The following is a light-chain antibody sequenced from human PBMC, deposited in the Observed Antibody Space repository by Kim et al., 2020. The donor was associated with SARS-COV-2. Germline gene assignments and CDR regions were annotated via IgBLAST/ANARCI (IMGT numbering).Light chain of an antibody. Sequence: PGDSATLSCRAGRSMSAGYLTWYQQKPGQAPRLLMYSASTRATGIPDRFSGSESGTDFILTINRLEPEDSAFYYCHHLSSSPYYTFGQGTKLEI. CDR3: HHLSSSPYYT. V-gene: IGKV3-20*01. J-gene: IGKJ2*01. CDR1: RSMSAGY. CDR2: SAS.